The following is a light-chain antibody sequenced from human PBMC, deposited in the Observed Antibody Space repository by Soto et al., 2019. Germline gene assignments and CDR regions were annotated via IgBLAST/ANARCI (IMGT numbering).Light chain of an antibody. V-gene: IGKV3-15*01. CDR1: QSITRN. J-gene: IGKJ1*01. CDR3: QQYNNWPMWT. CDR2: GAS. Sequence: EIVVTQSRSTLSGSPVERCTLSCRASQSITRNLAWYQQSPGQAPRLLIYGASTRATGIPARFSGSGSGTEFTLTINSLQSEDFAVYYCQQYNNWPMWTFGQGTKV.